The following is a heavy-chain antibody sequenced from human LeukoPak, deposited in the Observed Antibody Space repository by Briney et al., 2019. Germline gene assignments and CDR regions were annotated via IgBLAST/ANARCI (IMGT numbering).Heavy chain of an antibody. CDR3: GIFMDVVPGSMS. J-gene: IGHJ4*02. D-gene: IGHD2-2*01. V-gene: IGHV4-34*08. CDR2: ISHGGIT. Sequence: PSETLSLTCGVYDGTLINYYCHWIRQAPGKGLEWIGEISHGGITKHNPSLKSRVTMSQDTSKRQFSLKMNSMTAADTGVYYCGIFMDVVPGSMSWGLGTLVTVSS. CDR1: DGTLINYY.